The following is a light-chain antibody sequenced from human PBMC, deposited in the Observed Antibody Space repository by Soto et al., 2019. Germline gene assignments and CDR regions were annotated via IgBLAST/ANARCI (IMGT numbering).Light chain of an antibody. CDR3: AAWDDSLSGVV. Sequence: QSVLTQPPSASGTPGQRVTISCSESSSNIGSNYVFWYQHLPGTAPKLLIYRNNQRPSGVPDRFSGSKSGTSASLAISGLRSEDETDYYCAAWDDSLSGVVFGGGTKLTVL. V-gene: IGLV1-47*01. CDR1: SSNIGSNY. CDR2: RNN. J-gene: IGLJ2*01.